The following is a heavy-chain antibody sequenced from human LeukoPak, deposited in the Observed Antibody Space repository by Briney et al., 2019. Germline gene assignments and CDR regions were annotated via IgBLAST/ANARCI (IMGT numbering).Heavy chain of an antibody. CDR2: IKQDGSEK. Sequence: GGSLRLSCAASGFSFSSYWMSWVRQAPGKGLEWVANIKQDGSEKYYVDSVKGRFTISRDNAKNSLYLQMNSLRAEDTAVYYCAREKATVVVVAVKDYYYMDVWGKGTTVTVSS. J-gene: IGHJ6*03. D-gene: IGHD2-15*01. V-gene: IGHV3-7*01. CDR1: GFSFSSYW. CDR3: AREKATVVVVAVKDYYYMDV.